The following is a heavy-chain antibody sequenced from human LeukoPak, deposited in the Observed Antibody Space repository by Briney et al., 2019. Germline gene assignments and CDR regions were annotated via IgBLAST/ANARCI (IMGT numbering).Heavy chain of an antibody. V-gene: IGHV4-59*01. CDR2: IYYSGST. Sequence: SETLSLTCTVSGGSISSYYWSWIRQPPGKGLEWIGYIYYSGSTNYNPSLKSRVTISVDTSKNQFSLKLSSVTAADTAVYYCAGKSTNYYGSGSYQIDYWGQGTLVTVSS. J-gene: IGHJ4*02. CDR3: AGKSTNYYGSGSYQIDY. D-gene: IGHD3-10*01. CDR1: GGSISSYY.